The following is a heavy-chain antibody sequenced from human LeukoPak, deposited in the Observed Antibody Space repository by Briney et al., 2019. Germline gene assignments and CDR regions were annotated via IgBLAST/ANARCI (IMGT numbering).Heavy chain of an antibody. J-gene: IGHJ3*02. D-gene: IGHD3-16*02. CDR1: GGTFSSYA. Sequence: GASVKVSCKASGGTFSSYAISWVRQAPGQGLEWIGRIIPILGIANYAQKFQGRVTITADKSTSTAYMELSSLRSEDTAVYYCASGKYYDYVWGSYHSLEPDAFDIWGQGTMVTVSS. CDR2: IIPILGIA. V-gene: IGHV1-69*04. CDR3: ASGKYYDYVWGSYHSLEPDAFDI.